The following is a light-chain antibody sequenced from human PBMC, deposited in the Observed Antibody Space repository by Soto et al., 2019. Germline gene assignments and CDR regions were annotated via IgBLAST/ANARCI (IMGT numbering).Light chain of an antibody. CDR3: QRFGSSTWT. V-gene: IGKV3-20*01. CDR2: VTS. J-gene: IGKJ1*01. CDR1: HTVTSDF. Sequence: DIVLTQSPATLSLSPGDSATLSCRASHTVTSDFLPWYQQRPGQAPRLLIFVTSRRATGVPAGLFGSGTGTDLPLPIPRGGPEDSAVYSCQRFGSSTWTLGQGTNVKIK.